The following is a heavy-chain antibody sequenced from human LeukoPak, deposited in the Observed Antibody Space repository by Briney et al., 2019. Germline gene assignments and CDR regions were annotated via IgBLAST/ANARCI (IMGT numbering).Heavy chain of an antibody. V-gene: IGHV3-48*01. Sequence: GGSLRLSCAASGFTFSNYSMNWVRQAPGKGLEWVSYISSSGSTRYYADSVKGRFTISRDNSKNTLYLQMNSLRAEDTAVYYCAKDVLRYGDYGPTDYWGQGTLVTVSS. CDR3: AKDVLRYGDYGPTDY. J-gene: IGHJ4*02. CDR1: GFTFSNYS. D-gene: IGHD4-17*01. CDR2: ISSSGSTR.